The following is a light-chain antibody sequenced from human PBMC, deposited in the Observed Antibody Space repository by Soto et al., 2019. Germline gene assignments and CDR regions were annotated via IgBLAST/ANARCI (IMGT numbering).Light chain of an antibody. J-gene: IGLJ2*01. CDR1: SSDVGGYNY. CDR2: DVS. Sequence: QSVLTQPASVSGSPGQSITISCTGTSSDVGGYNYVSWYQQHPGKAPKLMIYDVSNRPSGVSDRFSGSQSGNTASLTISGLQAEDEADYYCSSYTSSSSEVFGGGTKLTVL. V-gene: IGLV2-14*01. CDR3: SSYTSSSSEV.